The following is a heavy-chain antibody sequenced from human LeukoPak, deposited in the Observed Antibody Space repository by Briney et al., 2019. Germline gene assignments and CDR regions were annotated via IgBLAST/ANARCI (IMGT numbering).Heavy chain of an antibody. CDR3: ARHSVVIRTNDAFDI. CDR2: IYYSGST. J-gene: IGHJ3*02. Sequence: SETLSLTCTVSGGSISSSSYYWGWIRQPPGKGLEWIGSIYYSGSTYYNPSLKSRVTISVDTSKNQFSLKLSSVTAADTAVYYCARHSVVIRTNDAFDIWGQGTMVTVSS. D-gene: IGHD3-22*01. V-gene: IGHV4-39*01. CDR1: GGSISSSSYY.